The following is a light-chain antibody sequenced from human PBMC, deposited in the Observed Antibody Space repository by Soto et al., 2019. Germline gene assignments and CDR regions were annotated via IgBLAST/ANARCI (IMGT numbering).Light chain of an antibody. CDR1: QRVSSY. CDR2: HAS. Sequence: EIVLTQSPATLWWAPGERATLSGMGSQRVSSYLDWYQQKPGQAPRLLIYHASKRETGIPARFSGSGSGTDFTLTISSLAPEDFAAYYCQQRSNCPWTFGQGTKVDIK. V-gene: IGKV3-11*01. J-gene: IGKJ1*01. CDR3: QQRSNCPWT.